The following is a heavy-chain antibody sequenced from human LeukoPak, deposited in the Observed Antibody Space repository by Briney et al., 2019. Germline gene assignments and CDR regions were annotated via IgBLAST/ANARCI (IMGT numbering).Heavy chain of an antibody. CDR2: ISGSGGST. D-gene: IGHD6-13*01. J-gene: IGHJ5*02. CDR3: AKVPDSSSWYVWCDP. CDR1: GFTFSSYA. Sequence: GGSLRLSCAASGFTFSSYAMSWVRQAPGKGLEWVSAISGSGGSTYYADYVKGRFTISRDNSKNTLYLQMNSLRAEDTAVYYCAKVPDSSSWYVWCDPWGQGTLVTVSS. V-gene: IGHV3-23*01.